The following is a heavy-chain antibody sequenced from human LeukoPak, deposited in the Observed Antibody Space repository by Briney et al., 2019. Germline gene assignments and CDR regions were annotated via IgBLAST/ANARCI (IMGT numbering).Heavy chain of an antibody. CDR2: MNPSGST. Sequence: SETLSLTCAVYGGSFSGYYWTWIRQTPEKGLEGLGEMNPSGSTSYSPSLKSRVTISVDTSKNQFSLKLSSVTAADTAVYYCARGRQDVTMIVVVMTAVSYYLDVWGKGTTVTVS. J-gene: IGHJ6*03. CDR1: GGSFSGYY. V-gene: IGHV4-34*01. CDR3: ARGRQDVTMIVVVMTAVSYYLDV. D-gene: IGHD3-22*01.